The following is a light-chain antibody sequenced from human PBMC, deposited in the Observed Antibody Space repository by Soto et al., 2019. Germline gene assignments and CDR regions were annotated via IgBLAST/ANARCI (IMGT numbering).Light chain of an antibody. Sequence: EIVMTQSPATLSASPGESATLSCRASQSVSINLAWYHQKPGQAPRLLIYDASTRASGITDRFSGSGSGTEFTLTISRLQSEDFAVYYCQQYSNWPQTFGQGTRWIS. CDR2: DAS. V-gene: IGKV3-15*01. CDR1: QSVSIN. CDR3: QQYSNWPQT. J-gene: IGKJ1*01.